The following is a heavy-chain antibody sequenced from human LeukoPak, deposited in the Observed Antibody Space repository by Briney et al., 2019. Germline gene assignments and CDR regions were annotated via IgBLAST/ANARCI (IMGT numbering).Heavy chain of an antibody. CDR1: GYTFTSYY. CDR3: ARVGDLWSGDDGVDV. J-gene: IGHJ6*02. CDR2: INPSGGST. D-gene: IGHD3-10*01. V-gene: IGHV1-46*01. Sequence: ASVKISCKASGYTFTSYYMHWVRQAPGQGLEWMGIINPSGGSTSYAQKFQGRVTMTRDTSTSTVYMELSSLRSEDTAVYYCARVGDLWSGDDGVDVWGQGTTVTVSS.